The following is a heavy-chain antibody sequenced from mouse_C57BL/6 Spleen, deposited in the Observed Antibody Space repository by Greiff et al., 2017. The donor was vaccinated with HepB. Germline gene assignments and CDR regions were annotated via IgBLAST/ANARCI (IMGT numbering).Heavy chain of an antibody. CDR1: GFTFSSYG. CDR3: ARRATVVAMDY. CDR2: ISSGGSYT. V-gene: IGHV5-6*01. Sequence: VQLKESGGDLVKPGGSLKLSCAASGFTFSSYGMSWVRQTPDKRLEWVATISSGGSYTYYPDSVKGRFTISRDNAKNTLYLQMSSLKSEDTAMYYFARRATVVAMDYWGQGTSVTVSS. J-gene: IGHJ4*01. D-gene: IGHD1-1*01.